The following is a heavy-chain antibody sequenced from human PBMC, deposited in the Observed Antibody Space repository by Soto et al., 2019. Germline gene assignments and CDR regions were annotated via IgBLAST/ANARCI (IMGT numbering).Heavy chain of an antibody. D-gene: IGHD1-1*01. V-gene: IGHV4-31*03. J-gene: IGHJ6*02. CDR2: IYYSGST. CDR1: GGSISSGGYY. CDR3: ARDRNWKGYYGMDV. Sequence: LSLTCTVSGGSISSGGYYWSWIRQHPGKGLEWIGYIYYSGSTYYNPSLKSRVTISVDTSKNQFSLKLSSVTAADTAVYYCARDRNWKGYYGMDVWGQGTTVTVSS.